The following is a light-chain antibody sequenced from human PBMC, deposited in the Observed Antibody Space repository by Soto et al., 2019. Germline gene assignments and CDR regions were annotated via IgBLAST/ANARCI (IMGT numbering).Light chain of an antibody. J-gene: IGKJ4*01. V-gene: IGKV3-20*01. CDR1: QTVTRSY. Sequence: VLTQSPGRLSLSPGERATVSCRASQTVTRSYLAWYQQRPGRAPQLLIYDAVKRATGISERFSGSESGRDYTLTISRLDPEDSAVYYCQQYGDSITFGGGTKVEIK. CDR3: QQYGDSIT. CDR2: DAV.